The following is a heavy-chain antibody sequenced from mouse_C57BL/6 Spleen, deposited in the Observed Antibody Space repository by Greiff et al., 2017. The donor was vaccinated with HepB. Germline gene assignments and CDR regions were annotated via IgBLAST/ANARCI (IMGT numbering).Heavy chain of an antibody. CDR2: ISSGGSYT. J-gene: IGHJ4*01. CDR1: GFTFSSYG. Sequence: EVQVVESGGDLVKPGGSLKLSCAASGFTFSSYGMSWVRQTPDKRLEWVATISSGGSYTYYPDSVKGRFTISRDNAKNTLYLQMSSLKSEDTAMYYCARGDYYGSSYEDAMDYWGQGTSVTVSS. V-gene: IGHV5-6*01. CDR3: ARGDYYGSSYEDAMDY. D-gene: IGHD1-1*01.